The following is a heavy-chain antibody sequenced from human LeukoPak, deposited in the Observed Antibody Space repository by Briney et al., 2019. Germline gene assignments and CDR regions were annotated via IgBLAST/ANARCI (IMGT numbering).Heavy chain of an antibody. J-gene: IGHJ4*02. CDR3: ASEGVVGVTAHFDY. CDR2: ITSSSSHT. V-gene: IGHV3-21*01. CDR1: GFTFSIYS. Sequence: GGSLRLSCAASGFTFSIYSMNWVRQAPGKGLEWVSSITSSSSHTFYADSVKGRFTISRDNAKSSLYLQMNNLRADDTAVYYCASEGVVGVTAHFDYWGQGTLVTVSS. D-gene: IGHD1-26*01.